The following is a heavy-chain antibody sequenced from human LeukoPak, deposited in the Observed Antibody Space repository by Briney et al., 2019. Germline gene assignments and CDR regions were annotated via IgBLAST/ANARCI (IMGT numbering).Heavy chain of an antibody. CDR3: ARDIVVVPAASGFDP. V-gene: IGHV4-61*02. CDR1: GGSLSSDNYY. J-gene: IGHJ5*02. D-gene: IGHD2-2*01. CDR2: VYTTGST. Sequence: PSETLSLTCSVSGGSLSSDNYYWNWIRQPAGKGLEWIGRVYTTGSTNYNPSLKSRVTISVDTSKNQFSLKLSSVTAADTAVYYCARDIVVVPAASGFDPWGQGTLVTVSS.